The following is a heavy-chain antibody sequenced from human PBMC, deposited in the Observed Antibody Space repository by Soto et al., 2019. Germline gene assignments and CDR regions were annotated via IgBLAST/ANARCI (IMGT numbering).Heavy chain of an antibody. J-gene: IGHJ4*02. CDR3: TADPNSGRYYLGGDY. CDR1: GFTFSNAW. V-gene: IGHV3-15*07. Sequence: EVQLVESGGGLVKPGGSLRLSCAASGFTFSNAWMNWVRQAPGKGLEWVGRIKSKIDGGTTDYAAPVKGRFSISRDESENTLYLQMNSLKTDDTGVYYCTADPNSGRYYLGGDYWGQGTLVTVSS. D-gene: IGHD1-26*01. CDR2: IKSKIDGGTT.